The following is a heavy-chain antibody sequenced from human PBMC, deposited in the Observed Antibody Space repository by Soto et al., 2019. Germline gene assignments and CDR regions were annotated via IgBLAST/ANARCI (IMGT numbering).Heavy chain of an antibody. CDR3: AKDEGARDSTSADYYYYYGRDV. J-gene: IGHJ6*02. V-gene: IGHV3-30*18. CDR1: GFTFSSYG. Sequence: QVQLVESGGGVVKPGRSLRLSCAASGFTFSSYGMHWVRQAPGKGREWVAVISYDGSNKYYADYVKGRFTISRDNSKNALYRQMNSLRAEDTAVYYCAKDEGARDSTSADYYYYYGRDVWGQGTTVTVSS. D-gene: IGHD1-1*01. CDR2: ISYDGSNK.